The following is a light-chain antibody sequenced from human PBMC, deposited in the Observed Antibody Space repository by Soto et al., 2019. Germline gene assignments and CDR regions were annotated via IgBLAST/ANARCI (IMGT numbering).Light chain of an antibody. Sequence: VMTQSPTTLSVSPGERATLSCRASHSVGSNLAWYQQNPGQAPRLLIYGASTRATGVPARFSGSGSATQFTLTISSLEPADLGVYYCQQRHNWPITFGQGTRLEIK. J-gene: IGKJ5*01. V-gene: IGKV3-15*01. CDR2: GAS. CDR3: QQRHNWPIT. CDR1: HSVGSN.